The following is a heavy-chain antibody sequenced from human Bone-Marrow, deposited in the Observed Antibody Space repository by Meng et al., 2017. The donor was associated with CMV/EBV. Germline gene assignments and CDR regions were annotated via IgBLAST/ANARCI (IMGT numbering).Heavy chain of an antibody. CDR2: MHYDGQDG. Sequence: GESLKISCAASGLSFSSSTFHWVRQAPGKGLEWVAYMHYDGQDGKYAESAKGRFTISRDSSKKMVYVQVNSLRVEDTAVYYCARGGNHDAFDIWGQGTMVTVSS. CDR3: ARGGNHDAFDI. V-gene: IGHV3-30*04. J-gene: IGHJ3*02. D-gene: IGHD1-14*01. CDR1: GLSFSSST.